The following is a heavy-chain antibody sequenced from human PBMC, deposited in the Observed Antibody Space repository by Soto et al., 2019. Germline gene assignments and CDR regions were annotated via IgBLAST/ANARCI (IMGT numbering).Heavy chain of an antibody. D-gene: IGHD3-22*01. J-gene: IGHJ5*02. CDR3: ARQPTYYSDSSGYYYFP. V-gene: IGHV4-39*01. CDR2: IYYSGST. CDR1: GGSISSSSYY. Sequence: KASETLSLTCTVSGGSISSSSYYWGWIRQPPGKGLEWIGSIYYSGSTYYNPSLKSRVTISVDTSKKQFSLKLSSVTAADTAVYYCARQPTYYSDSSGYYYFPWGQGTLVTVSS.